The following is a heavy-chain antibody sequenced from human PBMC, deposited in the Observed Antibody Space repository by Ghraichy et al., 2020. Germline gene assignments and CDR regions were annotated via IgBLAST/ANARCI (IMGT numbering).Heavy chain of an antibody. Sequence: LSLTCAASGFIFSSYAMSWVRQAPGKGLEWVSGISGSGGDTYYADSVKGRFTISRDNSKNTLYLQMNSLRAKDTAVYYCAKGIAAGTSTISYFYDGMDVWGQGTTVTVSS. CDR1: GFIFSSYA. J-gene: IGHJ6*02. CDR3: AKGIAAGTSTISYFYDGMDV. D-gene: IGHD6-13*01. CDR2: ISGSGGDT. V-gene: IGHV3-23*01.